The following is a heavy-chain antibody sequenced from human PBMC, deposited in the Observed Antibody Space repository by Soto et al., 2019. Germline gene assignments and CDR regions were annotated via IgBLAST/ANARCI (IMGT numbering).Heavy chain of an antibody. CDR1: GGSFSGYY. V-gene: IGHV4-34*01. Sequence: LSLTCAVYGGSFSGYYWSWIRQPPGKGLEWIGEINHSGSTNYNPSLKSRVTISVDTSKNQFSLKLSSVTAADTAVYYCARGRNSGYDLWWFDPWGQGTLVTVSS. CDR2: INHSGST. CDR3: ARGRNSGYDLWWFDP. D-gene: IGHD5-12*01. J-gene: IGHJ5*02.